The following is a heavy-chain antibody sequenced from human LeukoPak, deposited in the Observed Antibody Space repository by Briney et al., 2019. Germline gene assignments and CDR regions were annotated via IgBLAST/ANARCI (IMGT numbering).Heavy chain of an antibody. CDR2: IYYSVST. D-gene: IGHD6-19*01. V-gene: IGHV4-39*07. CDR1: GGSISSSSYY. J-gene: IGHJ4*02. CDR3: AGEIQWLAHDY. Sequence: SETLSRTCPVSGGSISSSSYYWGWIRQPPGEGLEWIGSIYYSVSTYYNPSLKSRVTISVDSSKNQFSLRLSSVAAADTAVYYFAGEIQWLAHDYWGQGTLVTVSS.